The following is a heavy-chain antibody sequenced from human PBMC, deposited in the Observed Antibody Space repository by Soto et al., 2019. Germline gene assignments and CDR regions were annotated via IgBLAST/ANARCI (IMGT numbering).Heavy chain of an antibody. CDR3: ARDVYDILTGYNYYYYGMDV. CDR1: GFTFSSYG. V-gene: IGHV3-33*01. Sequence: QVQLVESGGGVVQPGRSLRLSCAASGFTFSSYGMHWVRQAPGKGLEWVAVIWYDGSNKYYADSVKGRFTISRDNFKNTLYLQMNSLRAEDTAVYYCARDVYDILTGYNYYYYGMDVWGQGTTVTVSS. CDR2: IWYDGSNK. D-gene: IGHD3-9*01. J-gene: IGHJ6*02.